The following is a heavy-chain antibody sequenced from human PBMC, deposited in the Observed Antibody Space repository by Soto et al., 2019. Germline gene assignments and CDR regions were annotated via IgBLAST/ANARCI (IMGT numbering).Heavy chain of an antibody. J-gene: IGHJ5*02. V-gene: IGHV3-53*01. CDR1: GFTVSNNY. CDR3: TKDGRGSGTHYNRFGH. Sequence: EVQLVESGGGLIQPGGSLRISCAASGFTVSNNYMSWVRQAPGKGLEWVSLIYSGGSTKYADSVKGRFTVSRDNAKNTLSRQMNSLSAEDTAVYYCTKDGRGSGTHYNRFGHWGQATGVTASS. CDR2: IYSGGST. D-gene: IGHD3-10*01.